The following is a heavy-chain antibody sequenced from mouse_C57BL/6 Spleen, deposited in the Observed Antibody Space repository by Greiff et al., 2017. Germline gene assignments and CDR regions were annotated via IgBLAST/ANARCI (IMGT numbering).Heavy chain of an antibody. CDR3: AREVRDYDA. V-gene: IGHV1-66*01. D-gene: IGHD2-4*01. Sequence: VKLVESGPELVKPGASVKISCKASGYSFTSYYIHWVKQRPGQGLEWIGWIYPGSGNTKYNEKFKGKATLTADTSSSTAYMQLSSLTSEDSAVYYCAREVRDYDAWGQGTTLTVSS. CDR1: GYSFTSYY. CDR2: IYPGSGNT. J-gene: IGHJ2*01.